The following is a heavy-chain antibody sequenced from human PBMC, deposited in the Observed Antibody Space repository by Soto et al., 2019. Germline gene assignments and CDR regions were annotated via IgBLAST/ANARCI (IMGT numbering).Heavy chain of an antibody. CDR3: ATAKDCSGGSCYPLLFDY. CDR1: GYTFTSYA. Sequence: QVQLVQSGAEVKKPGASVKVSCKASGYTFTSYAMHWVRQAPGQRLEWMGWINAGNGNTKYSQKFQGRVTITRDTSASTAYMELGSLRSEDTAVYYCATAKDCSGGSCYPLLFDYWGQGTLVTVSS. V-gene: IGHV1-3*01. D-gene: IGHD2-15*01. CDR2: INAGNGNT. J-gene: IGHJ4*02.